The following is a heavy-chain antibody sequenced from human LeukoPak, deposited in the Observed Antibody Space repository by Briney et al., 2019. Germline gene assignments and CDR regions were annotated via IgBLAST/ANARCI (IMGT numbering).Heavy chain of an antibody. CDR3: ARARRGYVRLDY. CDR2: INHSGST. CDR1: GGSFSGYY. J-gene: IGHJ4*02. Sequence: ETLSLTCAVSGGSFSGYYWTWIRPSPGKGLEWIGEINHSGSTNYNPSLTRRVTMSVDTSKNQFSLNLSAATAADTAVYYCARARRGYVRLDYWGQGTLVTVSS. D-gene: IGHD5-12*01. V-gene: IGHV4-34*01.